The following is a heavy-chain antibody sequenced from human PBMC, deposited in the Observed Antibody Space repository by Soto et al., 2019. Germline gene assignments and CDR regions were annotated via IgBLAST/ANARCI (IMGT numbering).Heavy chain of an antibody. CDR3: ARDGDLRSDFWSGPLGGGWFDP. V-gene: IGHV1-69*12. Sequence: QVQLVQSGAEVRKPGSSVKVSCKASGGTFSNSAITWVRQAPGQGLEWVGGIIPIFGSTNYAQKFQGRVTIAADESTSPDDMELSSLTSEDTAVYYCARDGDLRSDFWSGPLGGGWFDPWGQGTLVTVSS. D-gene: IGHD3-3*01. CDR1: GGTFSNSA. CDR2: IIPIFGST. J-gene: IGHJ5*02.